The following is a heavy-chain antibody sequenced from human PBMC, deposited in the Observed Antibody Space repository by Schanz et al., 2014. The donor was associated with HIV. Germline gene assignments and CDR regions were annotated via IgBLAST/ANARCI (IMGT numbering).Heavy chain of an antibody. Sequence: QVQLAESGGGVVQPGRSLRLSCAASGFTFSTYAIHWVRQAPGKGLEWVAVVSFDGSKKYYADSVKGRFTISRDNSKNTLYLQMNNLRAEDTAIYYCTRVITRWFGEARYASDVWGQGTTVIVSS. CDR2: VSFDGSKK. CDR1: GFTFSTYA. V-gene: IGHV3-30-3*01. D-gene: IGHD3-10*01. CDR3: TRVITRWFGEARYASDV. J-gene: IGHJ6*02.